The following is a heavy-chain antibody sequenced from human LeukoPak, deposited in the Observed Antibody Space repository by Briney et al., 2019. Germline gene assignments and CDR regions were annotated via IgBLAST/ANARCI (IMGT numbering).Heavy chain of an antibody. Sequence: GGSLRLSCAASGFTFSSYSMIWVRQAPGKGLEWVSSISSSSAYIYYADSVRGRFTISRDNAENSLYLQMNSLRAEDTAVYYCARDGGDYYDSSGYPFHHWGQGTLVTVSS. D-gene: IGHD3-22*01. CDR1: GFTFSSYS. CDR2: ISSSSAYI. V-gene: IGHV3-21*01. CDR3: ARDGGDYYDSSGYPFHH. J-gene: IGHJ1*01.